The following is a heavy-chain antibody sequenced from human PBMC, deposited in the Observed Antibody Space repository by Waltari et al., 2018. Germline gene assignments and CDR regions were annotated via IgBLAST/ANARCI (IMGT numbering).Heavy chain of an antibody. Sequence: QVQLQESGPGLVRPSQTLSLTCTVSGGSISSGDYYWSWIRQPAGKGLEWIGHIYYSGSTTYNPSLRSRVTMSVDTSKNRFSLKLNSVTAADTAVYYCTRGGLGLVAEYFQYWGQGTLVTVSS. CDR2: IYYSGST. D-gene: IGHD3-16*01. J-gene: IGHJ1*01. V-gene: IGHV4-30-4*01. CDR3: TRGGLGLVAEYFQY. CDR1: GGSISSGDYY.